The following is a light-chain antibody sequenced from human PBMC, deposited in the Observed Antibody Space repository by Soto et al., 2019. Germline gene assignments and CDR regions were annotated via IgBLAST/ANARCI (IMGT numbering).Light chain of an antibody. CDR1: QNISSY. J-gene: IGKJ1*01. V-gene: IGKV3-11*01. CDR2: DVS. Sequence: ETVMTHSPGTLSVSRCERAALSFRASQNISSYLIWYQQKPGQAPRLLIYDVSNRATGIPARFSGSGSGTDFTLTISSLEPEDFAVYYCQQRSNWPRTFGQGTKVDIK. CDR3: QQRSNWPRT.